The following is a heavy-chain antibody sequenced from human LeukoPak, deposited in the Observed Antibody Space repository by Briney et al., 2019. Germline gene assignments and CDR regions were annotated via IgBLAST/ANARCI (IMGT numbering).Heavy chain of an antibody. J-gene: IGHJ4*02. CDR1: GFTFGSYS. D-gene: IGHD3-22*01. CDR3: ARDLNLYDSSGYYPR. CDR2: ISSSSGTI. V-gene: IGHV3-48*02. Sequence: GGSLRLSCAASGFTFGSYSMNWVRQAPGKGLEWVSYISSSSGTIYYADSVKGRFTISRDNAENSLYLQMNSLRDEDTAVYYCARDLNLYDSSGYYPRWGQGTLVTVSS.